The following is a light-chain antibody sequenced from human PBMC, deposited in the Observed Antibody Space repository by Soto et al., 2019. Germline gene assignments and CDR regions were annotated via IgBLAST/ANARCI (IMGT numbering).Light chain of an antibody. CDR3: QKYDDVPK. Sequence: DIQMTQSPSSLSASVGDTVTITCQASQDITTHLNWYQQKPGKAPNLLFYAASHLERGVPSRFSGSGSGTYFTLTISSLQPEDIANYYCQKYDDVPKFGPGTKVDFK. J-gene: IGKJ3*01. CDR2: AAS. V-gene: IGKV1-33*01. CDR1: QDITTH.